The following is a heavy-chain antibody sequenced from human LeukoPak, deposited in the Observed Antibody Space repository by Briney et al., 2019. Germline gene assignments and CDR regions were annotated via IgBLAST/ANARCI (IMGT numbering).Heavy chain of an antibody. CDR2: INTNTGNP. CDR3: ARDVSSLFQWLVWGGAFDI. J-gene: IGHJ3*02. V-gene: IGHV7-4-1*02. CDR1: GYTFTSYA. Sequence: ASVKVSCKASGYTFTSYAMNWVRQAPGQGLEWMGWINTNTGNPTYAQGFTGRFVFSLDTSVSTAYLQISSLKAEDTAVYYCARDVSSLFQWLVWGGAFDIWGQGTMVTVSS. D-gene: IGHD6-19*01.